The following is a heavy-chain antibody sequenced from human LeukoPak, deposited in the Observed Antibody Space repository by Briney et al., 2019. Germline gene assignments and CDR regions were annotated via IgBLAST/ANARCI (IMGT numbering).Heavy chain of an antibody. CDR2: ISGSGGST. V-gene: IGHV3-23*01. Sequence: PGGSLRLSCAASGFTFSSYAMSWVRQAPGKGLEWVSAISGSGGSTYYADSVKGRFTISRDNSKNTLYLQVNSLRAEDTAVYYCAKDRYRSGWYGDFDCWGQGTLVTVSS. CDR1: GFTFSSYA. CDR3: AKDRYRSGWYGDFDC. D-gene: IGHD6-19*01. J-gene: IGHJ4*02.